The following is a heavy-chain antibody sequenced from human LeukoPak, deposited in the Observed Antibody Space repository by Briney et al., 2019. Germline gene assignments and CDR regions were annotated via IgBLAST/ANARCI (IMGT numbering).Heavy chain of an antibody. V-gene: IGHV1-2*02. CDR2: ISPHSGGT. CDR3: ARGGEQQPLQIY. D-gene: IGHD6-13*01. CDR1: GYTFTGYY. J-gene: IGHJ4*02. Sequence: ASVKVSCKASGYTFTGYYMHWVRQAPGQGLEWMGWISPHSGGTIYAQKFQGRVTMTRDTSISTAYMELSRLRSDDAAVYYCARGGEQQPLQIYWGQGTLVTVSS.